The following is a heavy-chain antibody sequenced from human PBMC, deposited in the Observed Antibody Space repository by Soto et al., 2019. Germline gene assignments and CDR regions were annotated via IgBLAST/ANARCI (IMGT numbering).Heavy chain of an antibody. V-gene: IGHV1-3*01. Sequence: GASVKVSCKASGYTFTSYAMHWVRQAPGQRLEWMGWINAGNGNTKYSQKFQGRVTITGDTSASTAYMELSSLRSEDTAVYYCARDLSGSYPKALRYWGQGTLVTVSS. CDR2: INAGNGNT. CDR1: GYTFTSYA. J-gene: IGHJ4*02. D-gene: IGHD1-26*01. CDR3: ARDLSGSYPKALRY.